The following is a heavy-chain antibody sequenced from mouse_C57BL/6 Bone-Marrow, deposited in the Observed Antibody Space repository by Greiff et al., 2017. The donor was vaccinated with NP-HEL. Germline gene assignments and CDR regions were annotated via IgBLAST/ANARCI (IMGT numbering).Heavy chain of an antibody. D-gene: IGHD1-1*01. CDR2: IDPNSGGT. V-gene: IGHV1-72*01. CDR3: AIYYYGSSSVDY. J-gene: IGHJ2*01. Sequence: QVQLQQPGAELVKPGASVKLSCKASGYTFTSYLMHWVKQRPGRGLEWIGRIDPNSGGTKYNEKFKSKATRTVDKPTSTAYMQLNSRTSEDSAVYYCAIYYYGSSSVDYWGQGTTLTVSS. CDR1: GYTFTSYL.